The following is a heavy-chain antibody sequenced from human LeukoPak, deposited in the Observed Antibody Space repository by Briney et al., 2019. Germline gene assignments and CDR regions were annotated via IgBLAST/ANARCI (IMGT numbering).Heavy chain of an antibody. Sequence: GGSLRLSRAASGFTFSNYWMSWVRQAPGKGLEWVANVNQDGSEKYYVDSVKGRFTISRDNAKNSLYLQMNSLRAEDTAVYYCARDSSQWLDYWGQGTLVTVSS. CDR2: VNQDGSEK. J-gene: IGHJ4*02. D-gene: IGHD6-19*01. V-gene: IGHV3-7*03. CDR1: GFTFSNYW. CDR3: ARDSSQWLDY.